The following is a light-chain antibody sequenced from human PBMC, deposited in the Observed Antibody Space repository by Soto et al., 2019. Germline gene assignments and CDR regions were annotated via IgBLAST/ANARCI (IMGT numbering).Light chain of an antibody. V-gene: IGLV2-8*01. CDR3: SAHVGTNPYL. CDR2: DVN. J-gene: IGLJ1*01. CDR1: ASDIGGSTF. Sequence: HSALTQPPAASGSPGQSVAISCTGTASDIGGSTFVCWYQQHPGKAPTLLIYDVNKRPSGVPDRVSGSQSGNTPSLTVSGLQAEDEADYYCSAHVGTNPYLFGTRTQLHAL.